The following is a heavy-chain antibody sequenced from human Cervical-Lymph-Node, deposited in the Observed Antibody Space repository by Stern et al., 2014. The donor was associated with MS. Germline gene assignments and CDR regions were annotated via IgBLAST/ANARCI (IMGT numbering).Heavy chain of an antibody. V-gene: IGHV1-69*06. CDR3: ARGGGLVGYFDY. D-gene: IGHD1-26*01. Sequence: VQLEESGAEVKKPGSSVKVSCKASGDTFSSYAINWVRQVPRQGLEWMGGITPVFGTTNYAQKFQGRVTITADKSTNTAYMELMTLRSEDTAVYYCARGGGLVGYFDYWGQGTLVSVSS. J-gene: IGHJ4*02. CDR1: GDTFSSYA. CDR2: ITPVFGTT.